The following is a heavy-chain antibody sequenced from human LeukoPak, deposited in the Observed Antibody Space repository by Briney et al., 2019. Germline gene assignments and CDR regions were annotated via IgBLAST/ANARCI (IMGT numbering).Heavy chain of an antibody. D-gene: IGHD5-18*01. Sequence: GGSLRLSCAASGFTFSSYSMNWVRQAPGKGLEWVSSISSSSTYIYYADSVKGRFTISRDNAKNSLYLQMNSLRAEDTAVYYCAREHADTVAFDIWGQGTMVTVSS. CDR1: GFTFSSYS. CDR3: AREHADTVAFDI. CDR2: ISSSSTYI. V-gene: IGHV3-21*01. J-gene: IGHJ3*02.